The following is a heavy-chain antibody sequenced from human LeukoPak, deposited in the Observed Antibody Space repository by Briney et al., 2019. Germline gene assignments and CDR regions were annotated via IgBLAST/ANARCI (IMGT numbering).Heavy chain of an antibody. J-gene: IGHJ4*02. CDR3: ARGYSSSWSDYFDY. V-gene: IGHV4-39*01. D-gene: IGHD6-13*01. CDR1: GRSISSSSYY. CDR2: IYYSGST. Sequence: SETLSLTCTVSGRSISSSSYYWGWIRQPPGKGLEWIGSIYYSGSTYYNPSLKSRVTISVDTSKNQFSLKLSSVTAADTAVYYCARGYSSSWSDYFDYWGQGTLVTVSS.